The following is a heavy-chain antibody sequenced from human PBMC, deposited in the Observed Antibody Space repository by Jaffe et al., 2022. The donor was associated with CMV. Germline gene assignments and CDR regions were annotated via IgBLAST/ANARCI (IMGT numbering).Heavy chain of an antibody. V-gene: IGHV3-74*01. CDR3: ARGNDFWSGYQDYYYYYMDV. D-gene: IGHD3-3*01. J-gene: IGHJ6*03. CDR1: GFTFSSYW. CDR2: INSDGSST. Sequence: EVQLVESGGGLVQPGGSLRLSCAASGFTFSSYWMHWVRQAPGKGLVWVSRINSDGSSTSYADSVKGRFTISRDNAKNTLYLQMNSLRAEDTAVYYCARGNDFWSGYQDYYYYYMDVWGKGTTVTVSS.